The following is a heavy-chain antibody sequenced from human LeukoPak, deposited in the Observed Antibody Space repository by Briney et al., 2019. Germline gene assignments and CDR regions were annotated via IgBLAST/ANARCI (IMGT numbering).Heavy chain of an antibody. J-gene: IGHJ6*03. CDR3: ARARWLQSYYYYYYMDV. D-gene: IGHD5-24*01. Sequence: ASVKVSCKASGGTFSSYAISWVRQAPGQGLEWMGGIIPIFGTANYAQKFQGRVTITADKSTSTAYMELSSLRSEDTAVYYCARARWLQSYYYYYYMDVWGKGTTVTVSS. V-gene: IGHV1-69*06. CDR1: GGTFSSYA. CDR2: IIPIFGTA.